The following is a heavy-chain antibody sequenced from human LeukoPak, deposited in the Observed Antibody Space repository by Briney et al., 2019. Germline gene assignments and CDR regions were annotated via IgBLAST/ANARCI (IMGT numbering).Heavy chain of an antibody. J-gene: IGHJ6*02. CDR3: ARPSGDSSGFYYYGMDV. CDR1: GFTFSSNY. CDR2: IYSGGST. D-gene: IGHD3-22*01. Sequence: PGGSLRLSCAASGFTFSSNYMSWVRQAPGKGLEWVSVIYSGGSTYYADSVKGRFTISRDNSKNTLYLQMNSLRAEDTAVYYCARPSGDSSGFYYYGMDVWGQGTTVTVSS. V-gene: IGHV3-53*01.